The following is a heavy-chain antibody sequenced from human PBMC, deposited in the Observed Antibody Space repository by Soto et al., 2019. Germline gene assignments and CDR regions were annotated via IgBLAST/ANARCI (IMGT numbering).Heavy chain of an antibody. CDR3: AREARYDRGVYHYEGIDY. CDR2: FSAGGDYR. Sequence: EVQLLQAGGGLAQPGGSLTLSCAASGFSFSDYSMNWVRRAPGKGLEWVSAFSAGGDYRHYAYSVKGRVTISRDNPNNTLFLQMNSPRAEDTARYYCAREARYDRGVYHYEGIDYGGQGTLVTVSS. V-gene: IGHV3-23*01. J-gene: IGHJ4*02. D-gene: IGHD3-22*01. CDR1: GFSFSDYS.